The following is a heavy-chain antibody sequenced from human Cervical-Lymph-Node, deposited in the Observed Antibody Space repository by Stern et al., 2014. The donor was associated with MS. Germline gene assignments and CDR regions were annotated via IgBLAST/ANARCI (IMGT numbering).Heavy chain of an antibody. CDR1: GDTFRSYA. V-gene: IGHV1-69*06. Sequence: VQLVESGSEVKKPGSSVKVSCKASGDTFRSYAINWVRQAPGQGLEWMGGIIPIFCTPNYAQKYQGRVTITADISTSTAYMDLSSLRSEDTAVYYCARRRRDGYNFYYYYGMEVWGQGTTVTVSS. D-gene: IGHD5-24*01. CDR2: IIPIFCTP. CDR3: ARRRRDGYNFYYYYGMEV. J-gene: IGHJ6*02.